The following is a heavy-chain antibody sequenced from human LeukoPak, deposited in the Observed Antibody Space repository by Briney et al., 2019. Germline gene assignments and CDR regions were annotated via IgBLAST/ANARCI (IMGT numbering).Heavy chain of an antibody. CDR3: TRGWLGLWFGELLASLDY. CDR1: GFTYDDYA. J-gene: IGHJ4*02. Sequence: GGSLRLSCTVSGFTYDDYAMSWFRQAPGKCVEGVGFIRSKAYGGTTEYAASVKGRFTISRDDSKSIAYLQMNSLKTEDTAVYYCTRGWLGLWFGELLASLDYWGQGTLVTVSS. V-gene: IGHV3-49*03. D-gene: IGHD3-10*01. CDR2: IRSKAYGGTT.